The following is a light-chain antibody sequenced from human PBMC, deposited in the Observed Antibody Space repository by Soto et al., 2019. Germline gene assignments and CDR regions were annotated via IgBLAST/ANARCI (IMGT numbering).Light chain of an antibody. J-gene: IGLJ1*01. V-gene: IGLV3-1*01. CDR3: QAWDSSILYV. CDR1: KLGDKY. Sequence: SYELTQPPSVSVSPGQTASITCSGDKLGDKYACWYQQKPGQSPVLVFYQDSKRPSGIPERFSGSNSGNTATLTISGTQAMDEADYYCQAWDSSILYVFGTGTKLTVL. CDR2: QDS.